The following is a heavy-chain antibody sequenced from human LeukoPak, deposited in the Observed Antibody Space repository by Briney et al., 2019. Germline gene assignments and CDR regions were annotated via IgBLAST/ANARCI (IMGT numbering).Heavy chain of an antibody. CDR2: INPNSGGT. J-gene: IGHJ3*02. CDR1: GYTFTGYY. CDR3: ARDTPYDFWSGYYTGAGAFDI. V-gene: IGHV1-2*06. Sequence: ASVRVSCKASGYTFTGYYMHWVRQAPGQGLEWMGRINPNSGGTNYAQKFQGRVTMTRDTSISTAYMELSRLRSDDTAVYYCARDTPYDFWSGYYTGAGAFDIWGQGTMVTVSS. D-gene: IGHD3-3*01.